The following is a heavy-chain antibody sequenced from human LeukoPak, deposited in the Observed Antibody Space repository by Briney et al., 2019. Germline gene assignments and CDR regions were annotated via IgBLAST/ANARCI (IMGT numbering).Heavy chain of an antibody. D-gene: IGHD3-10*01. CDR2: ISSSRSYI. V-gene: IGHV3-21*01. CDR3: ARDFGRYFFDY. CDR1: GFTFSSYN. Sequence: GGSLRLSCAASGFTFSSYNMNWVRQAPGKGLEWVSSISSSRSYIYYADSVKGRFTISRDNAKNSLYLQMNSLRAEDTAVYYCARDFGRYFFDYWGQGTLVTVSS. J-gene: IGHJ4*02.